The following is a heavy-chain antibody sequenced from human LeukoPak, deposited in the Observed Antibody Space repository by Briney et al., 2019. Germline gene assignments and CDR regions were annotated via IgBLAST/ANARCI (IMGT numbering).Heavy chain of an antibody. CDR2: INPSGGST. D-gene: IGHD1-26*01. CDR1: GYTFTSYY. V-gene: IGHV1-46*01. CDR3: ARVPYSGSYLT. Sequence: ASVKVSCKASGYTFTSYYMHWARQAPGQGLEWMGIINPSGGSTSYAQKFQGRVAMTRDTSTSTVYMELTSLRSEDTAVYYCARVPYSGSYLTWGQGTLVTVSS. J-gene: IGHJ4*02.